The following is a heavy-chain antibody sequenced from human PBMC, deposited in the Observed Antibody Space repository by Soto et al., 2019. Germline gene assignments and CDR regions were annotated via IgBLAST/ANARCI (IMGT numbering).Heavy chain of an antibody. D-gene: IGHD5-12*01. Sequence: EVQLVESGGGLVQPGGSLKLSCAASGFTFSGSAMHWVRQASGKGLEWVGRIRSKANSYATAYAASVKGRFTISRDDSKNTAYLQMNSLKTEDTAVYYCTRLRLSSGYDRWGQGTLVTVSS. CDR3: TRLRLSSGYDR. V-gene: IGHV3-73*01. J-gene: IGHJ4*02. CDR1: GFTFSGSA. CDR2: IRSKANSYAT.